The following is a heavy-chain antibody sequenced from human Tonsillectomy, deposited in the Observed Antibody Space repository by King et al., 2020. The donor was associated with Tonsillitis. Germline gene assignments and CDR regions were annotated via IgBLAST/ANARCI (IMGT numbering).Heavy chain of an antibody. D-gene: IGHD1-26*01. CDR1: GFTFSYFG. V-gene: IGHV3-30*02. CDR3: AKDQWELLRPFAY. J-gene: IGHJ4*02. CDR2: IRYDGSNE. Sequence: VQLVESGGGVVHPGGSLRLSCAASGFTFSYFGMHWVRQAPGKALEWVAFIRYDGSNENYADSVKGRFTISRDNSKNTLYRQMNSLRPEDTAFYYCAKDQWELLRPFAYWGQGTLVTVSS.